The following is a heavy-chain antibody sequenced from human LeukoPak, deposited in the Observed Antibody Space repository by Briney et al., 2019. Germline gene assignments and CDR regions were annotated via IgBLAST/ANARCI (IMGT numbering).Heavy chain of an antibody. CDR1: GFTFSSYA. CDR3: AREPYFYCGGDCFRDY. Sequence: PGRSPRLSCAASGFTFSSYAMHWVRQAPGKGLEWVAVISYDGSNKYYADSVKGRFTISRDNSKNTLYLQMNSLRAEDTAVYYCAREPYFYCGGDCFRDYWGQGTLVTVSS. CDR2: ISYDGSNK. J-gene: IGHJ4*02. D-gene: IGHD2-21*02. V-gene: IGHV3-30-3*01.